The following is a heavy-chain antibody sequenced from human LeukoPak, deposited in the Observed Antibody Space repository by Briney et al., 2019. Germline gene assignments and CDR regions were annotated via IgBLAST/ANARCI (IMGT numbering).Heavy chain of an antibody. CDR1: GFTFSRDW. Sequence: GGSLRLSCAASGFTFSRDWMSWVRQAPGKGPEWVANIKEDGTKVDYVDSVRGRFTISRDNAKNSLYLQMNSLRAEDTAVYYCAKAGYWGQGPWSPSPQ. V-gene: IGHV3-7*01. CDR2: IKEDGTKV. J-gene: IGHJ4*02. CDR3: AKAGY.